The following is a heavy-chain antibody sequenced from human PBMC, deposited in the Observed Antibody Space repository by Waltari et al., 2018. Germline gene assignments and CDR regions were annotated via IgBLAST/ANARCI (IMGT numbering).Heavy chain of an antibody. Sequence: EVQLVESGGNLVQPGGSPRLSCVASGFTFSNYYMMWVRQAPGKGMRGGANRKGEGSAKNFMDSGRCRFTISRDNAKNSVYMQLNSLRDDDTAVYYCVRDGLIHAADDWGQGTLVSVSS. V-gene: IGHV3-7*01. J-gene: IGHJ4*02. CDR2: RKGEGSAK. D-gene: IGHD2-15*01. CDR1: GFTFSNYY. CDR3: VRDGLIHAADD.